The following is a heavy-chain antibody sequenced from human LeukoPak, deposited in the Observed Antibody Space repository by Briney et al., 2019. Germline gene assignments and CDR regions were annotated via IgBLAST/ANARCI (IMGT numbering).Heavy chain of an antibody. Sequence: SETLSLTCTVSGDSISNYYWSWIRQPPGKGLEWIGYISYSGITNYNPSLKSRVTISLDTSKNHFSLKMRSVTAADTAVYYCATGLYPDDAFDIWGQGTMVTASS. D-gene: IGHD3-16*02. CDR3: ATGLYPDDAFDI. CDR1: GDSISNYY. J-gene: IGHJ3*02. CDR2: ISYSGIT. V-gene: IGHV4-59*08.